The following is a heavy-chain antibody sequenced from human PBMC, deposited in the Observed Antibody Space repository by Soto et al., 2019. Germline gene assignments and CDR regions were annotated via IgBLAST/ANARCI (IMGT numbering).Heavy chain of an antibody. CDR3: ARWSYLDY. CDR2: ISGSDGKT. J-gene: IGHJ4*02. CDR1: VCSFGSYA. Sequence: VGSLRLSCASSVCSFGSYALSCVRQSPGKWLEWVSTISGSDGKTFYADSVKGRFSISRDTSQSTLYLQMNSLRADDTAMYYCARWSYLDYWGQGTWVSVSS. V-gene: IGHV3-23*01. D-gene: IGHD3-3*01.